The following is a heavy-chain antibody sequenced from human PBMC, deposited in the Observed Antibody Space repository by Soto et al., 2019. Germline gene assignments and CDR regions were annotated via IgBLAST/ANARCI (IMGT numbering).Heavy chain of an antibody. D-gene: IGHD3-9*01. Sequence: QIQLVQSGGDVKTPGASVKVSCTTSRYTFTSHGIAWVRQAPGQALELMGWISTFNGKTDYAQKFQGRVTMTADTITSTVHMELRSLRSDDTAVYYCARLLTEGATFREDAFDLWGPGTKVTVSS. J-gene: IGHJ3*01. CDR1: RYTFTSHG. CDR3: ARLLTEGATFREDAFDL. CDR2: ISTFNGKT. V-gene: IGHV1-18*01.